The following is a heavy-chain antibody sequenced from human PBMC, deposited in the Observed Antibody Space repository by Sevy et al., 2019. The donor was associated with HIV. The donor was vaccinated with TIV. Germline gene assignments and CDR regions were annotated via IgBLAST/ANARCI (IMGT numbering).Heavy chain of an antibody. J-gene: IGHJ4*02. V-gene: IGHV1-2*06. Sequence: ASVKVSCKASGYTSTGYYIHWIRQAPGQGLEWMGRINPNSGGTNYAQKFQGRVTMTRETSISTVYMELTRLTSGDTAVYYCARVPPLIHDGQNYWGQGTLVTVSS. CDR2: INPNSGGT. D-gene: IGHD1-1*01. CDR3: ARVPPLIHDGQNY. CDR1: GYTSTGYY.